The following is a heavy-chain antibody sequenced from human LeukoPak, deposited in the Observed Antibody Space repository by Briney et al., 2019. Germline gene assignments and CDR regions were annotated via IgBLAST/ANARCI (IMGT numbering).Heavy chain of an antibody. J-gene: IGHJ4*02. CDR1: GGTFSSYA. D-gene: IGHD5-18*01. CDR3: ATLLQKWLRDDY. CDR2: IIPIFGTA. V-gene: IGHV1-69*06. Sequence: ASVKVSCKASGGTFSSYAISWVRQAPGQGLEWMGGIIPIFGTANYAQKFQGRVTITADKSTSTAYMELSSLRSEDTAVYYCATLLQKWLRDDYWGQGALVTVAS.